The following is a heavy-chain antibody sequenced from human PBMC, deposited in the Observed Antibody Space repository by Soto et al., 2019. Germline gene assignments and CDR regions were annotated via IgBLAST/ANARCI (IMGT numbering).Heavy chain of an antibody. D-gene: IGHD3-22*01. V-gene: IGHV1-18*01. CDR2: ISAYNGNT. CDR3: AREYDSSGYFYYYYYYGMDV. CDR1: GYTFTSYG. J-gene: IGHJ6*02. Sequence: RAAVKVSCKASGYTFTSYGISWVRQAPGQGLEWMGWISAYNGNTNYAQKLQGRVTMTTDTSTSTAYMELRSLRSDDTAVYYCAREYDSSGYFYYYYYYGMDVWGQGTTVTVSS.